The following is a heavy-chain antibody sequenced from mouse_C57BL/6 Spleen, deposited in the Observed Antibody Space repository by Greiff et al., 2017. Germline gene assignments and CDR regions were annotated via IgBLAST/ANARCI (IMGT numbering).Heavy chain of an antibody. CDR3: ARAYYGSSYDYAMDY. CDR1: VYSFTGYY. D-gene: IGHD1-1*01. V-gene: IGHV1-42*01. J-gene: IGHJ4*01. Sequence: EVQLQQSGPELVKPGASVKISCKASVYSFTGYYMNWVKQSPEKSLEWIGEINPSTGGTTYNQKFKAKATLTVEKSSSTAYMQLKSLTSEDSAVYYCARAYYGSSYDYAMDYWGQGTSVTVSS. CDR2: INPSTGGT.